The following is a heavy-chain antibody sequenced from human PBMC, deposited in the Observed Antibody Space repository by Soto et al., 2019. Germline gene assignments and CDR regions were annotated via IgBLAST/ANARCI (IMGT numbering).Heavy chain of an antibody. V-gene: IGHV3-74*01. J-gene: IGHJ6*02. Sequence: EVQLVESGGGLVQPGGSLRLSCAASGFTFSSYWMHWVRQAPGKGLVWVSRINSDGSITSYADSVKGRFTISRDNAKNTLYLHMNSLRAEDTAVYYCARQEGAAFYYDGMDVWGQVTTVTVSS. CDR3: ARQEGAAFYYDGMDV. CDR1: GFTFSSYW. CDR2: INSDGSIT.